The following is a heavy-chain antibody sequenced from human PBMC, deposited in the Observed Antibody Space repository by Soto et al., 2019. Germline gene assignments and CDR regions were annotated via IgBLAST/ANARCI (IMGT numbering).Heavy chain of an antibody. CDR1: GFTFGDYA. CDR2: IRSKTNGGTT. CDR3: IGQITIYGLVFMY. V-gene: IGHV3-49*01. Sequence: GGSLRLSCTASGFTFGDYAMSWFRQAPGKGLEWVGFIRSKTNGGTTEYTASVKGRFTISRVDAKNTVYLHMNSLITVDIAVYYFIGQITIYGLVFMYWGQGTPVTVSS. D-gene: IGHD3-3*01. J-gene: IGHJ4*02.